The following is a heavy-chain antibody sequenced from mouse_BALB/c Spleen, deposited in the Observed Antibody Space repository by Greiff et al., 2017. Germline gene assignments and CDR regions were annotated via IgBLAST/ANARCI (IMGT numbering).Heavy chain of an antibody. CDR2: INSNGGST. CDR3: AREGGNLLDY. CDR1: GFTFSSYG. D-gene: IGHD2-1*01. J-gene: IGHJ2*01. V-gene: IGHV5-6-3*01. Sequence: EVMLVESGGGLVQPGGSLKLSCAASGFTFSSYGMSWVRQTPDKRLELVATINSNGGSTYYPDSVKGRFTISRDNAKNTLYLQMSSLKSEDTAMYYCAREGGNLLDYWGQGTTLTVSS.